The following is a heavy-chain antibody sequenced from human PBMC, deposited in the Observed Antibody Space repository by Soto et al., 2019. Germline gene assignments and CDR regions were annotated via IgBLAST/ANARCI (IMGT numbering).Heavy chain of an antibody. CDR2: IYATGSS. D-gene: IGHD1-1*01. Sequence: PPETLSLTCHFAGASLIGYYWSWISQPPGKGLEWIGRIYATGSSDYNPSLKSRITISVDMSKKQFSLTLRSVTAADTAMYYCVRDGTKNLRDWFDPWGQGMVVTVSS. CDR3: VRDGTKNLRDWFDP. V-gene: IGHV4-4*07. CDR1: GASLIGYY. J-gene: IGHJ5*02.